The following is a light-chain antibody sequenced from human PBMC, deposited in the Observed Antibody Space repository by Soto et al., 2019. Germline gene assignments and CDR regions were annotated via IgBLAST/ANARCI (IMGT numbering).Light chain of an antibody. Sequence: IQMTQSPSTLSGSVGDRVTITCRASQGISSYLAWYQQKPGKAPKLLIYAASTLQSGVPSRFSGSGSGTDFTLTISCLQSEDFATYYCQQYYSYSLTFGGGTKVDIK. CDR3: QQYYSYSLT. CDR2: AAS. J-gene: IGKJ4*01. V-gene: IGKV1-8*01. CDR1: QGISSY.